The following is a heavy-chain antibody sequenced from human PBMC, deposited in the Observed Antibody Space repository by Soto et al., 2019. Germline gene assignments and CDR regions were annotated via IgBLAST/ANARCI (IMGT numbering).Heavy chain of an antibody. J-gene: IGHJ6*02. CDR2: MFYSGLT. CDR3: APLSVSLSGPYGIHV. D-gene: IGHD2-15*01. CDR1: GYSVSSSDYY. V-gene: IGHV4-39*01. Sequence: QLHLQESGPGLVKPSETLSLTCSVSGYSVSSSDYYWAWIRQPPGKGLEWIGSMFYSGLTYYNPPLKSRVTLSVDTSKNQFSVMLNSVTAADTAVYYCAPLSVSLSGPYGIHVWGQGTTVTVSS.